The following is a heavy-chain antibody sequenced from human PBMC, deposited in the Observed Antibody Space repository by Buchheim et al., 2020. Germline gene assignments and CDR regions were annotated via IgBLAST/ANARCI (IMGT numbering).Heavy chain of an antibody. CDR3: ARGVVVAATPGNWFDP. J-gene: IGHJ5*02. CDR1: GGSISSSSYY. Sequence: QLQLQESGPGLVKPSETLSLTCTVSGGSISSSSYYWGWIRQPPGKGLEWIGSIYYSGSTYYNPSLKSRVTISVDTSKNQFSLKLSSVTAADTAVYYCARGVVVAATPGNWFDPWGQGTL. CDR2: IYYSGST. V-gene: IGHV4-39*01. D-gene: IGHD2-15*01.